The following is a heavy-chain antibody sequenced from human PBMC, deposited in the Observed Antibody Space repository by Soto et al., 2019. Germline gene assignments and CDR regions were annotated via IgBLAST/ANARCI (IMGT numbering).Heavy chain of an antibody. CDR2: TYYRSKWYN. D-gene: IGHD2-15*01. CDR1: GDSVSSNSAA. Sequence: KQSQTLSLTCAISGDSVSSNSAAWNWIRQSPSRGLEWLGRTYYRSKWYNDYAVSVKSRITINPDTSKNQFSLQLNSVTPEDTAVYYCARASVVVAIMRLENDWFDPWGQGTLVTVSS. J-gene: IGHJ5*02. V-gene: IGHV6-1*01. CDR3: ARASVVVAIMRLENDWFDP.